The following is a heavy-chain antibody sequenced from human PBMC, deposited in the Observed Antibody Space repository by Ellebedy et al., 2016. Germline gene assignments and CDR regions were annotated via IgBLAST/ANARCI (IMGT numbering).Heavy chain of an antibody. CDR2: IDGGSGKT. Sequence: ASVKVSCXASGYTFTGYPIHWVRQDPGQRFEWMGWIDGGSGKTKYSEKFQGRVTITRDTSASRVYLDLSSLRPEDTAVYYCARGKGLQLWFIYDFDYWGQGTQVTVSS. CDR3: ARGKGLQLWFIYDFDY. J-gene: IGHJ4*02. CDR1: GYTFTGYP. V-gene: IGHV1-3*01. D-gene: IGHD3-10*01.